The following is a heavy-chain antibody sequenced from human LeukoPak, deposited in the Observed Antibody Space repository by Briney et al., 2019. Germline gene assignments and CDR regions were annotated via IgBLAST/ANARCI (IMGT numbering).Heavy chain of an antibody. V-gene: IGHV3-21*04. CDR2: ITGSSSFI. D-gene: IGHD3-22*01. CDR3: ARAVGYYYDSSGYEFDY. J-gene: IGHJ4*02. CDR1: GFTFSTYS. Sequence: GGSLRLSCAASGFTFSTYSMNWVRQAPGKGLEWVSSITGSSSFIYYADSVKGRFTISRDNAKNSLYLQMNSLRAEDTALYYCARAVGYYYDSSGYEFDYWGQGTLVTVSS.